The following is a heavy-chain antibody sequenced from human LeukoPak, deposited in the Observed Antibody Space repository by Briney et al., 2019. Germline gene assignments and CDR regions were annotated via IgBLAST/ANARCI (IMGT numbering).Heavy chain of an antibody. CDR1: GGSFSGYY. J-gene: IGHJ6*03. V-gene: IGHV4-34*01. D-gene: IGHD5-18*01. CDR3: ARGRGYGYFVYYYYYMDV. Sequence: SETLSLTCAVYGGSFSGYYWSWIRQPPGNGLEWIGEINHSGSTNYNPSLKSRVTISVDTSKNQFSLKLSSVTAADTAVYYCARGRGYGYFVYYYYYMDVWGKGTTVTVSS. CDR2: INHSGST.